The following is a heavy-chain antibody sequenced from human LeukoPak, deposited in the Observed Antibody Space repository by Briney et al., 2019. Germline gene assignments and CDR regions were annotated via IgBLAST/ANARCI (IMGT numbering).Heavy chain of an antibody. CDR2: ISYDGSNK. CDR1: GFTFSSYG. J-gene: IGHJ4*02. D-gene: IGHD5-12*01. V-gene: IGHV3-30*18. Sequence: GGSLRLSCAATGFTFSSYGMHWVRQAPGKGLEWVAVISYDGSNKYYADSVKGRFTISRDNSKNTLYLQMNSLRAEDTAVYYCANWGGGYDPLVLVDYWGRGTLVTVSS. CDR3: ANWGGGYDPLVLVDY.